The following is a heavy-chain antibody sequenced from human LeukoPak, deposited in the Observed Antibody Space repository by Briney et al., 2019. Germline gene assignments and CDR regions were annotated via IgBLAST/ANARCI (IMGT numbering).Heavy chain of an antibody. Sequence: LETLSLTCTVTGVSTSIYYWSWIRQPPGKGLECIGYTSYSGSTDYSPSLKSRVTISLDTSKNQFSLRLSSVTAADTAVYCCARTARVFDYWGAGILVTVSS. CDR3: ARTARVFDY. CDR2: TSYSGST. CDR1: GVSTSIYY. J-gene: IGHJ4*02. V-gene: IGHV4-59*01.